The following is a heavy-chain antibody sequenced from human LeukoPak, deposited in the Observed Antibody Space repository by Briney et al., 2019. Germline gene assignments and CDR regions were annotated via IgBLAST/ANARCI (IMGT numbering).Heavy chain of an antibody. J-gene: IGHJ4*02. D-gene: IGHD6-13*01. CDR1: EYTFTSYV. V-gene: IGHV7-4-1*02. CDR2: INTNSGNP. Sequence: ASVKVSCKASEYTFTSYVMNWVRQAPGQGLQWMGWINTNSGNPTYAQGFTGRFVFPVESSVSTTYLQISSLKAEDTAVYYCAKDVRRLGIASSGFDYWGQGSLVTVSS. CDR3: AKDVRRLGIASSGFDY.